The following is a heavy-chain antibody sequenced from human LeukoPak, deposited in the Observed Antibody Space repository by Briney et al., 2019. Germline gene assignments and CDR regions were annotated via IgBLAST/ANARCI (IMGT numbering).Heavy chain of an antibody. D-gene: IGHD5-24*01. CDR3: ARDGRDGYKDFDY. CDR2: IWYDGSNE. CDR1: GFTFNIYG. Sequence: GGSLRLSCAASGFTFNIYGMHWVRQAPGKGLEGLAVIWYDGSNEYYKDSVKGRFTISRDNSKNTLYLQMNSLRAEDTAVYYCARDGRDGYKDFDYWGQGALVTVSS. J-gene: IGHJ4*02. V-gene: IGHV3-33*01.